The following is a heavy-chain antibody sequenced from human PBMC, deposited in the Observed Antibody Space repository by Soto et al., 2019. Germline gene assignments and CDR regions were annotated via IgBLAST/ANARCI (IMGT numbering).Heavy chain of an antibody. J-gene: IGHJ5*02. CDR1: GFSLTTSGVG. V-gene: IGHV2-5*02. Sequence: SGPTLVNPTQTLTLTCTFSGFSLTTSGVGVGWVRQPPGKALGWLAVVYWDDDKRYNPSLRTRLTITTDTSKNQVFLTLTNMDPVDTATYSCAAAKFSYFSNGFGGLFSPCGQGTLVPVSS. CDR2: VYWDDDK. CDR3: AAAKFSYFSNGFGGLFSP. D-gene: IGHD3-3*01.